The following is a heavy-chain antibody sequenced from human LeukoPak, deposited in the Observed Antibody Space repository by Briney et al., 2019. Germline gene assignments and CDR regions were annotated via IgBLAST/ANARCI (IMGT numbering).Heavy chain of an antibody. J-gene: IGHJ4*02. CDR1: GYTFTSYG. CDR2: ISAYNGNT. V-gene: IGHV1-18*01. Sequence: ASVKASCKASGYTFTSYGISWVRQAPGQGLEWMGWISAYNGNTNYAQKLQGRVTMITDTSTSTAYMELRSLRSDDTAVYYCARVRGSGWNKYYFDYWGQGTLVTVSS. CDR3: ARVRGSGWNKYYFDY. D-gene: IGHD6-19*01.